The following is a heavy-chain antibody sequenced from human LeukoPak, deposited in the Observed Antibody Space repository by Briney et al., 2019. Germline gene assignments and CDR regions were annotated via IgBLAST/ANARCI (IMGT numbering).Heavy chain of an antibody. Sequence: AGGSLRLSCAASGFTVSSNYMSWVRQAPGKGLEWVSVIYSGGSTYYADSVKGRFTISRDNSKNTLYLQMNSLRAEDTAVYYCARDKGGLYYYGMDVWGQGTTVTVSS. CDR1: GFTVSSNY. CDR3: ARDKGGLYYYGMDV. J-gene: IGHJ6*02. V-gene: IGHV3-53*01. CDR2: IYSGGST. D-gene: IGHD3-16*01.